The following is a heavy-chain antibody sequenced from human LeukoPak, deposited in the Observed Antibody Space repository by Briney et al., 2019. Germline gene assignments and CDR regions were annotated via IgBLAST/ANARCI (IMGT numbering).Heavy chain of an antibody. CDR2: ISAYNGNT. V-gene: IGHV1-18*01. J-gene: IGHJ5*02. CDR3: ARGGMTTVTASWFDP. D-gene: IGHD4-11*01. Sequence: ASVNVSCKASGYTFTSYGISWVRQAPGQGLEWMGGISAYNGNTNYAQKLQGRVTMTTDTSTSTAYMELRSLRSDDTAVYYCARGGMTTVTASWFDPWGQGTLVTVSS. CDR1: GYTFTSYG.